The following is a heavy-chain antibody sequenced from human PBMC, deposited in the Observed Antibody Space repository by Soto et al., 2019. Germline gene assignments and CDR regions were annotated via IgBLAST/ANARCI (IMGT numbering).Heavy chain of an antibody. Sequence: QVQLVESGGGEVQPGRSLTISCAASGFTFSTYGMHRVRQTPGKGLEWVAVISYDGTNKFYSDSVKGRFTISSDNFKNTLTLQMNSLRADDTAVYSCAKDVQSYGDYDYYCYGMDVWGLGTRVTVSS. CDR1: GFTFSTYG. J-gene: IGHJ6*02. V-gene: IGHV3-30*18. CDR3: AKDVQSYGDYDYYCYGMDV. D-gene: IGHD4-17*01. CDR2: ISYDGTNK.